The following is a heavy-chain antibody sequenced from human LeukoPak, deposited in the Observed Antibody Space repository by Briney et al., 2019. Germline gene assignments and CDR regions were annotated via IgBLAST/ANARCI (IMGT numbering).Heavy chain of an antibody. Sequence: SETLSLTCVVYGGSFSGYYWSWIRQPPGKGLEWIGEINHSGSTNYNPSLKSRVTISVDTSKNQFSLKLSSVTAADTAVYYCARGLLGYCSSTSCPHYMDVWGKGTTVTVSS. D-gene: IGHD2-2*01. CDR3: ARGLLGYCSSTSCPHYMDV. CDR1: GGSFSGYY. V-gene: IGHV4-34*01. CDR2: INHSGST. J-gene: IGHJ6*03.